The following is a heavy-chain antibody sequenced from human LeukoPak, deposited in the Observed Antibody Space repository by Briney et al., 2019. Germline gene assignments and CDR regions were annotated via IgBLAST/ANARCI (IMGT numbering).Heavy chain of an antibody. D-gene: IGHD5-18*01. CDR3: ARSLFTAMVFDY. CDR1: GLTFSGYD. CDR2: ISYDGSNK. V-gene: IGHV3-30*03. J-gene: IGHJ4*02. Sequence: GGSLRLSCAASGLTFSGYDMHWARQAPGKGLEWVAVISYDGSNKYYADSVKGRFTISRDNSKNTLYLQMNSLRAEDTAVYYCARSLFTAMVFDYWGQGTLVTVSS.